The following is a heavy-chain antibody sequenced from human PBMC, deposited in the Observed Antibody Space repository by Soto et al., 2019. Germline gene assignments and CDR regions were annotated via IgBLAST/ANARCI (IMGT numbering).Heavy chain of an antibody. Sequence: EVQLVESGGGLVQPGGSLRLSCAASGFTFSSYSMNWVRQAPGKGLEWVSYISTSSSTIFYADSVKGRFTFSRDNAKNSLYLQMNSLRAEDTDVYYCARGIATADSTWGQGTLVTVSS. V-gene: IGHV3-48*01. CDR1: GFTFSSYS. CDR3: ARGIATADST. CDR2: ISTSSSTI. D-gene: IGHD6-13*01. J-gene: IGHJ5*02.